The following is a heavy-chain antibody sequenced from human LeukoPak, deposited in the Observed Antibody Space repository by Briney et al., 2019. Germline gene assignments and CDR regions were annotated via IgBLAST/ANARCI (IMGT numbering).Heavy chain of an antibody. CDR2: INPNSGGT. Sequence: GASVKVSCKASGYTFTGYYMHWVRQAPGQGLEWMGWINPNSGGTNYAQKFQGRVTMTRDTSITTAYMELSRLRSDDTAVYYCARDREYCSSPSCYASYRFDDWGQGTLVTVSS. D-gene: IGHD2-2*01. J-gene: IGHJ4*02. V-gene: IGHV1-2*02. CDR3: ARDREYCSSPSCYASYRFDD. CDR1: GYTFTGYY.